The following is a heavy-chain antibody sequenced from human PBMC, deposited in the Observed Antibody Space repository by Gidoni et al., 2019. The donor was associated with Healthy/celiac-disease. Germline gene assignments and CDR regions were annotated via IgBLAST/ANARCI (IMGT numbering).Heavy chain of an antibody. CDR3: AKEGVVVAAPPVYYYYYMDV. D-gene: IGHD2-15*01. Sequence: QVQLVESGGGVVQPGGSLRLSCAASGFTFSSYGMHWVRQAPGKGLEWVAFIRYDGSNKYYADSVKGRFTISRDNSKNTLYLQMNSLRAEDTAVYYCAKEGVVVAAPPVYYYYYMDVWGKGTTVTVSS. V-gene: IGHV3-30*02. CDR2: IRYDGSNK. J-gene: IGHJ6*03. CDR1: GFTFSSYG.